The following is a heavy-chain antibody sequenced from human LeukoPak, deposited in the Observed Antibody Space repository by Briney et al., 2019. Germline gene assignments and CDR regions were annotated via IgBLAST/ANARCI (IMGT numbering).Heavy chain of an antibody. CDR2: IYHSGST. D-gene: IGHD3-22*01. Sequence: SETLTLTCTVSGGSISAYYWSWIRQPPGKGLEWIWYIYHSGSTLHNPSLESRVTISLATYKKQFSLNLSTVTAADTAVYYCARGTYYYDNSGHYDLYFDSWGQGTLVTVSS. CDR1: GGSISAYY. V-gene: IGHV4-59*01. CDR3: ARGTYYYDNSGHYDLYFDS. J-gene: IGHJ4*02.